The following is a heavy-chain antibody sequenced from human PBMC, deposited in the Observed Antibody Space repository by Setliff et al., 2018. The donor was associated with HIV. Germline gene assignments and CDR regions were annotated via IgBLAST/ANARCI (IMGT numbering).Heavy chain of an antibody. V-gene: IGHV3-7*01. D-gene: IGHD5-12*01. CDR3: AKDDHGGYDLLFYFDS. Sequence: GGSLRLSCAASGFTFSSYWMSWVRQAPGKGLEWVANIKQDGSEKYYVDSVKGRFTISRDNTRNTIYLQMSSLRPEDTATYYCAKDDHGGYDLLFYFDSWGQGIPVTVSS. CDR1: GFTFSSYW. CDR2: IKQDGSEK. J-gene: IGHJ4*02.